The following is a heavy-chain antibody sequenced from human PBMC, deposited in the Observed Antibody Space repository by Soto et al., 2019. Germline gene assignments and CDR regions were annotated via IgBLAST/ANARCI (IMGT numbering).Heavy chain of an antibody. D-gene: IGHD3-10*01. J-gene: IGHJ4*02. Sequence: GESLKISCKGSGYSFTSYWIGWVRQMPGKGLEWMGIIYPGDSDTRYSPSFQGQVTISADKSISTAYLQWSSLKASDTAMYYCARRPPPYYGSGSYYFDYWGQGTLVTVSS. CDR2: IYPGDSDT. V-gene: IGHV5-51*01. CDR1: GYSFTSYW. CDR3: ARRPPPYYGSGSYYFDY.